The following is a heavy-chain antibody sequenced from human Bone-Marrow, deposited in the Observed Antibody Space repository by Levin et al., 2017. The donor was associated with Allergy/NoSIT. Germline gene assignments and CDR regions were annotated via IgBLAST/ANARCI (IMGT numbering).Heavy chain of an antibody. D-gene: IGHD6-6*01. V-gene: IGHV4-59*01. J-gene: IGHJ6*02. CDR2: IYYSGST. CDR1: GGSISSYY. CDR3: ARSRAARSYHYGMDV. Sequence: SETLSLTCTVSGGSISSYYWSWIRQPPGKGLEWIGYIYYSGSTNYNPSLKSRVTISVDTSKNQFSLKLSSVTAADTAVYYCARSRAARSYHYGMDVWGQGTTVTVSS.